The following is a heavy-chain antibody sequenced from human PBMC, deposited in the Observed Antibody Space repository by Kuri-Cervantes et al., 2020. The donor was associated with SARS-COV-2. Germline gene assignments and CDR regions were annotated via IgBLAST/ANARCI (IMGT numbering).Heavy chain of an antibody. J-gene: IGHJ4*02. Sequence: GESLKISCAASGFTFSSYNMNWVRQAPGKGLEWVSSISSSSSDIYYADSVKGRFTISRDNAKNSLYLQMNSLRAEDTAVYYWANWRRRIAAAGPFDYWGQGTLVTVSS. CDR3: ANWRRRIAAAGPFDY. V-gene: IGHV3-21*01. CDR2: ISSSSSDI. CDR1: GFTFSSYN. D-gene: IGHD6-13*01.